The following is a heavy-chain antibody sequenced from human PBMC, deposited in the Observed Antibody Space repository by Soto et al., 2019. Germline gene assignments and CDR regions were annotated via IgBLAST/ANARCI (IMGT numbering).Heavy chain of an antibody. CDR1: GYTFTTYY. Sequence: GASVKVSCKTSGYTFTTYYMHWVRQDPGQGLEWMGIINPNGGTASYAQKFQGRVTMIRDTSTRTVYMQLSSLRSEDTAVYYCARDLGAGVIAGTQGAFDYWGQGTLVTVSS. J-gene: IGHJ4*02. V-gene: IGHV1-46*01. CDR2: INPNGGTA. D-gene: IGHD2-15*01. CDR3: ARDLGAGVIAGTQGAFDY.